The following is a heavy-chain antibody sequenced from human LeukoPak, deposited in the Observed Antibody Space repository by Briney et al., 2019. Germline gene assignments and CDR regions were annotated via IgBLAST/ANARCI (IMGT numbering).Heavy chain of an antibody. CDR2: ISGSGGST. Sequence: PGRSLRLSCAASGFTFSSYGMHWVRQAPGKGLEWVSGISGSGGSTYYADSVKGRFTISRDNSKKTLYLQMNSLTAEDTAVYYCAKDSCSGGSCYEDYWGQGTLVTVSP. J-gene: IGHJ4*02. V-gene: IGHV3-23*01. CDR1: GFTFSSYG. CDR3: AKDSCSGGSCYEDY. D-gene: IGHD2-15*01.